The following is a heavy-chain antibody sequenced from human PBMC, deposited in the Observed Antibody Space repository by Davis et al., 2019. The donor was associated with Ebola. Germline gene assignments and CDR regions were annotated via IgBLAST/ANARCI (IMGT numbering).Heavy chain of an antibody. CDR3: VRDTSGWYPLFKWLDP. CDR2: ISGSGGNT. J-gene: IGHJ5*02. V-gene: IGHV3-23*01. CDR1: AITFSSYA. Sequence: ESLKISCADSAITFSSYAMTWVRQAPGKGLEWVSAISGSGGNTYYADSVKGRFTISRDNGKKSVYLQMNSLRAEDTAVYYCVRDTSGWYPLFKWLDPWGQGTLVTVSS. D-gene: IGHD6-13*01.